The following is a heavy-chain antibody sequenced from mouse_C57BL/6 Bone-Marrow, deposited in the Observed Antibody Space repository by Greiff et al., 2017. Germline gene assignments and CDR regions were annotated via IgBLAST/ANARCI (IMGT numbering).Heavy chain of an antibody. D-gene: IGHD2-3*01. CDR1: GYTFTSYW. CDR3: SSCDGNYFDF. CDR2: IDPEIGDT. J-gene: IGHJ2*01. V-gene: IGHV14-4*01. Sequence: EVQLQQPGAELVKPGASVKLSCKASGYTFTSYWMQWVKQRPEQGLEWIGWIDPEIGDTEYASKFQGKATITSDTSSNTAYLQLSSLTSEDTAVYYCSSCDGNYFDFWGQGTPLTVAS.